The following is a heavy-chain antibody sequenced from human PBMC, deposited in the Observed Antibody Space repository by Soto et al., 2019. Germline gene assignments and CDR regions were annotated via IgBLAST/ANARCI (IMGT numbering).Heavy chain of an antibody. Sequence: EVQLVESGGGLVQPGGSLRLSCAASGFTFSNYAMYWVRQAPGKGLEYGSSISSNGGSTYYANSVKGRFTISRDNSKKTLYLQMGRLRAEDMAVYYCARNHASAYSGYDFAHWGQGTLVTVSS. CDR1: GFTFSNYA. D-gene: IGHD5-12*01. V-gene: IGHV3-64*01. J-gene: IGHJ4*02. CDR2: ISSNGGST. CDR3: ARNHASAYSGYDFAH.